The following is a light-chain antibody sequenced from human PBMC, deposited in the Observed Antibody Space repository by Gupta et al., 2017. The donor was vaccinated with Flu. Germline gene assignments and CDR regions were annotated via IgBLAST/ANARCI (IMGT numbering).Light chain of an antibody. Sequence: VLTPPPSASGTPGQRVTISCSGSISNIGSNTANWYQQLPGTAHNILIYSNNQRPSGVTDRFSGYKSGTSASPAISGLQSEDEADYYCAAWDDSMNGGVFGGGTKLTVL. V-gene: IGLV1-44*01. J-gene: IGLJ3*02. CDR1: ISNIGSNT. CDR3: AAWDDSMNGGV. CDR2: SNN.